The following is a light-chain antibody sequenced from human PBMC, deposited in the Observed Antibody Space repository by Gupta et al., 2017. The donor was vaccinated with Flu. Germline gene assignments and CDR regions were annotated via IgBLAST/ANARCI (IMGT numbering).Light chain of an antibody. CDR2: GAS. CDR3: QQDGSSPFT. J-gene: IGKJ3*01. Sequence: GTLSLSAGERATLSCRASRTVSSSFLAWYQQKPGQAPRLLIYGASSRATGIPDRFSGSGSGTDFTLTISRLEPEDFAVYYCQQDGSSPFTFGPGTKVDIK. V-gene: IGKV3-20*01. CDR1: RTVSSSF.